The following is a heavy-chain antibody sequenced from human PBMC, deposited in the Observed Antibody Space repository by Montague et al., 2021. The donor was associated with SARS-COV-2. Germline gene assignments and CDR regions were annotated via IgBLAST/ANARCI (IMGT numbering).Heavy chain of an antibody. CDR2: IYPGDSDT. CDR3: ARPLYEGFEEFFAYWFDP. CDR1: GYSFTSYW. D-gene: IGHD3-10*01. J-gene: IGHJ5*02. Sequence: QSGAEVKKPGESLKISCKGSGYSFTSYWIGWVRQMPGKGLEWMGIIYPGDSDTRYSPSFQGQVTISADKSISTAYLQWSSLKASDTAMYYRARPLYEGFEEFFAYWFDPWGQGTLVTVSS. V-gene: IGHV5-51*01.